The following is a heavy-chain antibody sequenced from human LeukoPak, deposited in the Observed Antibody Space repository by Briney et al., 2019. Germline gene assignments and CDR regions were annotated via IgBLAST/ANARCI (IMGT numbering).Heavy chain of an antibody. J-gene: IGHJ4*02. V-gene: IGHV3-7*03. CDR3: ARDYADYVGYFFFDY. CDR1: GFPFSTYY. D-gene: IGHD4-17*01. CDR2: INNDGSDK. Sequence: GGSLRLSCTVSGFPFSTYYMGWLRQPPGKGLEWVAMINNDGSDKSYVDSLKGRFTISRDNSQNTLYLQMNSLRAEDTAVYYCARDYADYVGYFFFDYWGQGTLVTVSS.